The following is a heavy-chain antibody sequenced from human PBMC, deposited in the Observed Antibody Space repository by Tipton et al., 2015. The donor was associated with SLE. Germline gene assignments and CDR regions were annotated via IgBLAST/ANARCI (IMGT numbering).Heavy chain of an antibody. V-gene: IGHV4-34*01. D-gene: IGHD1-14*01. CDR3: ARDQFATVGAFDL. J-gene: IGHJ3*01. CDR1: GGSFSGYY. CDR2: INHSGST. Sequence: TLSLTCSVYGGSFSGYYWSWIRQPPGKGLEWIGEINHSGSTNYNPSLKSRVTISVDTSKNQFSLKLSSVTAADTAVYYCARDQFATVGAFDLWGQGTMVTVSS.